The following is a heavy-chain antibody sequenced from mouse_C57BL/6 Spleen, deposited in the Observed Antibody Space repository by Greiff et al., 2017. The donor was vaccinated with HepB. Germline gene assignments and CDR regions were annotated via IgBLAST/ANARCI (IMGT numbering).Heavy chain of an antibody. V-gene: IGHV2-2*01. CDR1: GFSLTSYG. Sequence: VQRVESGPGLVQPSQSLSITCTVSGFSLTSYGVHWVRQSPGKGLEWLGVIWSGGSTDYNAAFISRLSISKDNSKSQVFFKMNSLQADDTAIYYCASVYYYGSSHYYYAMDYWGQGTSVTVSS. J-gene: IGHJ4*01. D-gene: IGHD1-1*01. CDR3: ASVYYYGSSHYYYAMDY. CDR2: IWSGGST.